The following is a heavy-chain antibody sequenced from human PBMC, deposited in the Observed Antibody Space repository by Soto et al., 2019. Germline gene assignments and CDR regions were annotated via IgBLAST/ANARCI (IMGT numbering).Heavy chain of an antibody. CDR1: GFTFSNNG. CDR2: ISSDGINK. CDR3: AMDLYGGSSRFDY. J-gene: IGHJ4*02. V-gene: IGHV3-30*03. D-gene: IGHD2-15*01. Sequence: QVQLAESGGGAVQPGRSPRLSCAASGFTFSNNGIHWVRQAPGKGLEWVAVISSDGINKYYADSVKGRSTISRDNSKNTLFLQMNSLRVPAPAVYYCAMDLYGGSSRFDYWGQGTLVTVSS.